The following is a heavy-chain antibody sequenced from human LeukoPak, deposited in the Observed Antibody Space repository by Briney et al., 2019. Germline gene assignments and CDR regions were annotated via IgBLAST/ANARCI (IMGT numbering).Heavy chain of an antibody. J-gene: IGHJ4*02. CDR1: GGSLSSSSSY. V-gene: IGHV4-39*01. D-gene: IGHD1-26*01. Sequence: SETLSLTCTVSGGSLSSSSSYWGWIRQPPGKGLEWIGSIYYSGSTYYNPSLKSRVTISVDTSKNQFSLKLSSVTAADTAVYYCARQVGGSDYWGQGTLVTVSS. CDR3: ARQVGGSDY. CDR2: IYYSGST.